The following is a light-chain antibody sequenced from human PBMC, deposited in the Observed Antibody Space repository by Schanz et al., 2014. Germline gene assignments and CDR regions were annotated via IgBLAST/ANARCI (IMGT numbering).Light chain of an antibody. CDR1: QSVLYTSDNKNY. Sequence: DIVMTQSPDSLAVSLGERATINCKSSQSVLYTSDNKNYLAWYQHKPGQPPKLLIYWASTRESGVPDRFSGSGSVTDFTLTISSLQAEDLAVYYCQQYFSTPWTFGQGTKVEL. CDR2: WAS. J-gene: IGKJ1*01. CDR3: QQYFSTPWT. V-gene: IGKV4-1*01.